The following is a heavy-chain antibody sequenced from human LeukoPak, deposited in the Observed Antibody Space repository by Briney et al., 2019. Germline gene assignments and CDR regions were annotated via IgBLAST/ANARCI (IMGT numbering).Heavy chain of an antibody. CDR3: ATRLGSSWYENRLGAFDI. CDR2: IFYTGST. Sequence: SETLSLTCTVSGGSISSDGYYWNWIRQHPGKGLEWIGYIFYTGSTDYNSSLKSRVNISLDTSKNQFSLKLSSVTAADTAAYYCATRLGSSWYENRLGAFDIWGQGTMVTVSS. J-gene: IGHJ3*02. V-gene: IGHV4-31*03. D-gene: IGHD6-13*01. CDR1: GGSISSDGYY.